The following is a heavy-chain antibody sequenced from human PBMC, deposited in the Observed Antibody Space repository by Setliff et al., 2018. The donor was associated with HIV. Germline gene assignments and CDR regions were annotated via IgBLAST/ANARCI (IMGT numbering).Heavy chain of an antibody. Sequence: GGSLRLSCAASGFTFSDHYMTWIRQAPGKGLEWVANINEDGSQKYYVDSVKGRFTISRDNAKKSLYLQMNSLRAEDMAVYYCARRKEPLRPAEAFDIWGQGTMVTVSS. D-gene: IGHD1-26*01. CDR2: INEDGSQK. CDR3: ARRKEPLRPAEAFDI. J-gene: IGHJ3*02. CDR1: GFTFSDHY. V-gene: IGHV3-7*05.